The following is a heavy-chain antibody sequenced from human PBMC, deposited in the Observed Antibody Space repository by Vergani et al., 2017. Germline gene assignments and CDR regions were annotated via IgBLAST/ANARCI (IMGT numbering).Heavy chain of an antibody. CDR3: ARDHSSGWY. D-gene: IGHD6-19*01. CDR1: GFTFSSYA. J-gene: IGHJ4*02. Sequence: QVQLVESGGGVVQPGRSLRLSCAASGFTFSSYAMHWVRQAPGKGLEWVAVISYDGSNKYYTDSVKGRFTISRDNSKNTLYLQMNSLRAEDTAVYYCARDHSSGWYWGQGTLVTVSS. V-gene: IGHV3-30*07. CDR2: ISYDGSNK.